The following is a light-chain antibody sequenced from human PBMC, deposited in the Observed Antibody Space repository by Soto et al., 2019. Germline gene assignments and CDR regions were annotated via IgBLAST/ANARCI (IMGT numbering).Light chain of an antibody. V-gene: IGKV3-11*01. Sequence: EIVLTQSPATLSLSPGQRATLSCRASQSVSSYLAWYQQKPGQAPRLLIYDASRRATGIPTRFSGSGSGTDFALSISSLGPEDFAVCYCHQRRNSPPLTFGGGTKVEIK. J-gene: IGKJ4*01. CDR1: QSVSSY. CDR3: HQRRNSPPLT. CDR2: DAS.